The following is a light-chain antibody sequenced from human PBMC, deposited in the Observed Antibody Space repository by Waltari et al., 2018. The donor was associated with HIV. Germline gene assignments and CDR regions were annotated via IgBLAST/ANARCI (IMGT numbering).Light chain of an antibody. CDR1: QSVNKW. CDR3: QQYISYPFT. CDR2: QAS. Sequence: DIQMTQSPSTLSASVGDRVTIPCRASQSVNKWLAWFQQKPGKAPKLLIYQASSLGSEVPSRFSGSGSGTEFTLTVNSLQPDDFATYYCQQYISYPFTFGPGTKVDIK. V-gene: IGKV1-5*03. J-gene: IGKJ3*01.